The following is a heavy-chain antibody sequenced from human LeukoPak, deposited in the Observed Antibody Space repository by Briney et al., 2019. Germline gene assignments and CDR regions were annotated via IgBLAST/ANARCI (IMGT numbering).Heavy chain of an antibody. Sequence: PSETLSLACTVSGGSISSDYWSWIRQPPGRGLEWIGFNYYSGRTNYKPSLKSRVTTSVDTSTNQFYLKLTSVTAADTAVYYCVRHVVALGVNAAFDYWGQGILATVSS. CDR1: GGSISSDY. D-gene: IGHD2-21*01. V-gene: IGHV4-59*08. CDR3: VRHVVALGVNAAFDY. CDR2: NYYSGRT. J-gene: IGHJ4*02.